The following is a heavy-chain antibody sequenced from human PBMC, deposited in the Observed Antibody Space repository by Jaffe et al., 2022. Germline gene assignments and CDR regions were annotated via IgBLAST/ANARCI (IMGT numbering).Heavy chain of an antibody. J-gene: IGHJ4*02. V-gene: IGHV3-30*02. CDR1: GFTFSSYG. CDR3: AKDRGYSSSWYYFDY. D-gene: IGHD6-13*01. CDR2: IRYDGSNK. Sequence: QVQLVESGGGVVQPGGSLRLSCAASGFTFSSYGMHWVRQAPGKGLEWVAFIRYDGSNKYYADSVKGRFTISRDNSKNTLYLQMNSLRAEDTAVYYCAKDRGYSSSWYYFDYWGQGTLVTVSS.